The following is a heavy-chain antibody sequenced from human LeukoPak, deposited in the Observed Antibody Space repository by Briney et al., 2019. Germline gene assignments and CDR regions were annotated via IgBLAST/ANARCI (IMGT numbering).Heavy chain of an antibody. Sequence: GGSLRLSCAASGFTVSSNYMTWVRQAPGKGLEWVSVIYSGGSTYYADSVRGRFTISRDNSKNTLYLQMNSLKAEDTAVYYCARETRGLLDYWGQGTLVTVSS. CDR2: IYSGGST. V-gene: IGHV3-66*01. D-gene: IGHD1-1*01. CDR3: ARETRGLLDY. CDR1: GFTVSSNY. J-gene: IGHJ4*02.